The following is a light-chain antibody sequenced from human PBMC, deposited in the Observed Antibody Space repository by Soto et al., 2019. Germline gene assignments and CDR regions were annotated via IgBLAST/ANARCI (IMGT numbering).Light chain of an antibody. CDR1: QSAMTW. CDR3: QQYNTFPWT. V-gene: IGKV1-5*01. J-gene: IGKJ1*01. CDR2: DAS. Sequence: DIQLTQSPSTLSASVGDRVTITCRASQSAMTWLAWYQQKPGKAPNLLIYDASSLKSGVPSRFSGSGSGTDFTLTISSLQPEDFVTYCCQQYNTFPWTLGQATKVEIK.